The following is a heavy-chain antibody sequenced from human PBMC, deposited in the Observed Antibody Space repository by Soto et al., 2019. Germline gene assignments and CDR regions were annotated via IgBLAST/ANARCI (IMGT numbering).Heavy chain of an antibody. V-gene: IGHV1-69*06. J-gene: IGHJ4*02. CDR2: IIPIFGTA. Sequence: QVQLVQSGAEVKKPGSSVKVSCKASGGTFSSYAISWVRQAPGQGLEWMGGIIPIFGTANYAQKFQGRVTSTADKSTSTGYMELSSVRSEDTAVYGCAREGGSQGTFDYWGQGTLVTVSS. CDR1: GGTFSSYA. D-gene: IGHD1-26*01. CDR3: AREGGSQGTFDY.